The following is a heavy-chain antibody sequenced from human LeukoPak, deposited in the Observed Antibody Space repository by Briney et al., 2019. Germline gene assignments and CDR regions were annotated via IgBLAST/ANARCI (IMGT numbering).Heavy chain of an antibody. J-gene: IGHJ4*02. CDR1: GHSFKNYE. Sequence: ASVKVSCKTSGHSFKNYELRWERHAPGQGLEWMGRIIPVFGIATYAERFQGRLTIITDESTNTAYMELSSLRSDDTALYYCARGSSLCGVITPSKNFDYWGQGTLLTVSS. CDR3: ARGSSLCGVITPSKNFDY. V-gene: IGHV1-69*05. D-gene: IGHD3-3*01. CDR2: IIPVFGIA.